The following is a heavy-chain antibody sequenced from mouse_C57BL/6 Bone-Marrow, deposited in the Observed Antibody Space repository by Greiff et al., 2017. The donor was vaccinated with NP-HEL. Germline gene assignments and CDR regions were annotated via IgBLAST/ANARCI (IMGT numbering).Heavy chain of an antibody. D-gene: IGHD3-1*01. CDR2: IRSKSNNYAT. J-gene: IGHJ4*01. CDR3: VRQGSSYAMDY. CDR1: GFSFNTYA. V-gene: IGHV10-1*01. Sequence: EAGGGLVQPKGSLKLSCAASGFSFNTYAMNWVRQAPGKGLEWVARIRSKSNNYATYYADSVKDRFTISRDDSESMLYLQMNNLKTEDTAMYYCVRQGSSYAMDYWGQGTSVTVSS.